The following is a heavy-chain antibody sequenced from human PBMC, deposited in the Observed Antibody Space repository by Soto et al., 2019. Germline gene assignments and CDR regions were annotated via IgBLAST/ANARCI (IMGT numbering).Heavy chain of an antibody. CDR3: TRGDYYDSSGPFSDAFDI. CDR2: LKPDGSQK. J-gene: IGHJ3*02. Sequence: GGSLRLCCAASGFSFNNYWMSWVRQAPGKGLEWVANLKPDGSQKWYVDSVKGRFAISRDNAKNSLFLQMNRLRAEDTAVYYCTRGDYYDSSGPFSDAFDIWGQGTMVTVSS. D-gene: IGHD3-22*01. CDR1: GFSFNNYW. V-gene: IGHV3-7*04.